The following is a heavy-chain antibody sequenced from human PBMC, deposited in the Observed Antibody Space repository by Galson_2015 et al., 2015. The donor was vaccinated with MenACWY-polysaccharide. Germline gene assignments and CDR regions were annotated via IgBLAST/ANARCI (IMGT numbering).Heavy chain of an antibody. D-gene: IGHD6-13*01. CDR2: FDGSGGHP. J-gene: IGHJ5*02. CDR1: GFTFSNYA. Sequence: SLRLSCAASGFTFSNYAMTWVRQAPGKGLEWVSSFDGSGGHPYYADSVRGRFAVSRDDSQNTLYQEMNSLRVDDTAVYYCAKGIQAGGWSWYLDRWGQGTRIIVSS. V-gene: IGHV3-23*01. CDR3: AKGIQAGGWSWYLDR.